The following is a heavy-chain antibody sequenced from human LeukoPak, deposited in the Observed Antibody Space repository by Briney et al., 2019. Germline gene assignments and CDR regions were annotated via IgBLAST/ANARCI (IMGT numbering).Heavy chain of an antibody. CDR3: AGNYYGSGSYYSEDRY. D-gene: IGHD3-10*01. V-gene: IGHV4-4*07. Sequence: TSETLSLTCTVSGGSISSYYWSWIRQPAGKGLEWIGRIYTSGSTNYNPSLKSRVTISVDTSKNQFSLKLSSVTAADTAVYYCAGNYYGSGSYYSEDRYWGQGTLVTVSS. CDR1: GGSISSYY. J-gene: IGHJ4*02. CDR2: IYTSGST.